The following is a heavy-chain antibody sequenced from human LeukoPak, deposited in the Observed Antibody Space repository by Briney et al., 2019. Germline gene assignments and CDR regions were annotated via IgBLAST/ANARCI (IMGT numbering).Heavy chain of an antibody. D-gene: IGHD1-26*01. CDR3: ARWEASRVAFDI. J-gene: IGHJ3*02. CDR2: IYHSGST. V-gene: IGHV4-38-2*01. Sequence: PSETLSLTCAVSGYSISSGYYWGWIRQPPGKGLEWIGSIYHSGSTYYNPSLKSRVTISVDTSKNQFSLKLSSVTAADTAVYYCARWEASRVAFDIWGQGTLVTVSS. CDR1: GYSISSGYY.